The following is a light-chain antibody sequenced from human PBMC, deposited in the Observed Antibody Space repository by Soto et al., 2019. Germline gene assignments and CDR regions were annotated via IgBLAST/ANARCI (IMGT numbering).Light chain of an antibody. CDR2: EVS. V-gene: IGLV2-14*01. CDR3: RSYVSGXTYV. Sequence: QSFLTQPASVSGSPVQSITISCTGTSSDVCGYNYVSWYQQHPGKAPKLMIYEVSNRPSGVSNRFSGSKSGNTASLTISGLQAEDEADYYCRSYVSGXTYVVGGGTKVXV. CDR1: SSDVCGYNY. J-gene: IGLJ1*01.